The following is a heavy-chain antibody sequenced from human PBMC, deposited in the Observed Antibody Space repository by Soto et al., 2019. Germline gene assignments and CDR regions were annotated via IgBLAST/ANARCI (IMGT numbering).Heavy chain of an antibody. D-gene: IGHD5-18*01. V-gene: IGHV4-59*01. J-gene: IGHJ5*01. CDR3: EGVGDCSYGMCPFWFGC. Sequence: SETRSLTCAVSGGSINTYYWSWVRQPPEKGLEWIGNIHHSGSTNYNPSLNSRVTISIDTSKNKLSLWLNSVTAADTAVYYCEGVGDCSYGMCPFWFGCWGQGTLVPVPS. CDR2: IHHSGST. CDR1: GGSINTYY.